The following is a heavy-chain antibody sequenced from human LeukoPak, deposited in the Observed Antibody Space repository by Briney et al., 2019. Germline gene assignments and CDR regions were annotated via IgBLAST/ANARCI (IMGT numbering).Heavy chain of an antibody. CDR2: IIPIFGTA. J-gene: IGHJ6*03. CDR1: GGTFSSYA. Sequence: SVKVSCKASGGTFSSYAISWVRQAPGQGLEWMGGIIPIFGTANYAQKFQGRVTITTDESTSTAYMELSSLRSEDTAVYYCARAKGIAARSPDYYYYYMDVWGKGTTVTVSS. V-gene: IGHV1-69*05. D-gene: IGHD6-6*01. CDR3: ARAKGIAARSPDYYYYYMDV.